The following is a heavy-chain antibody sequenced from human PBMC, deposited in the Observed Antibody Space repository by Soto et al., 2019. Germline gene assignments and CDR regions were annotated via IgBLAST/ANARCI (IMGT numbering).Heavy chain of an antibody. Sequence: GSLRLSCVASGFTFSFYYMSWARQVPGKGLEWLAKINQDGRVQIYLDSVGGRFTISRDNSKNSVYLEMCSLRPEDTAVYFCGRIPRGEPGGTLWGQGPRVTAPQ. V-gene: IGHV3-7*03. J-gene: IGHJ4*02. CDR1: GFTFSFYY. CDR2: INQDGRVQ. CDR3: GRIPRGEPGGTL. D-gene: IGHD6-13*01.